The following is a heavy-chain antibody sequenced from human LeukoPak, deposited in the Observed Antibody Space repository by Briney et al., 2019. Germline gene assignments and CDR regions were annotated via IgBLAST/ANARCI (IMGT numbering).Heavy chain of an antibody. Sequence: PSETLSLTCAVYGGSFSGYYWSWIRQPPGKGLEWIGEINHSGSTNYNPSLKSRVTISVDTSKNQFFLKLSSVTAADTAVYYCARGLRPYGSGSMSYFDYWGQGTLVTVSS. CDR1: GGSFSGYY. J-gene: IGHJ4*02. CDR2: INHSGST. V-gene: IGHV4-34*01. D-gene: IGHD3-10*01. CDR3: ARGLRPYGSGSMSYFDY.